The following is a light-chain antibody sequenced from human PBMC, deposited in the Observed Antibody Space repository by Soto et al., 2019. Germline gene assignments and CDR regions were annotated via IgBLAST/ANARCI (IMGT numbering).Light chain of an antibody. CDR1: TGAVTSGHY. CDR3: LLAYAGVGEV. CDR2: ATS. V-gene: IGLV7-46*01. Sequence: QTVVTQEPSLPVSPGGTVTLTCGSSTGAVTSGHYPYWFQQKPGQAPRTLIYATSNRHSWAPARFSGSLLGGKAALTLSGAQPEDEADYYCLLAYAGVGEVFGGGTKLTVL. J-gene: IGLJ2*01.